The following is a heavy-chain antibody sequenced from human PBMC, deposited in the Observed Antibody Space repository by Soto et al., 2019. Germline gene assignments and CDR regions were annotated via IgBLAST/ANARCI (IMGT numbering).Heavy chain of an antibody. D-gene: IGHD3-22*01. CDR3: ARVGLTMILVSFGGR. J-gene: IGHJ4*01. V-gene: IGHV1-18*04. Sequence: ASVKVSCKASGYIFTSYGISWVRQAPGQGLEWMGWINTDNGNTKYAQKFEGRVTMTRDRSTATAYMELRSLRSDDTAVYYCARVGLTMILVSFGGRWGHGTQVTVS. CDR1: GYIFTSYG. CDR2: INTDNGNT.